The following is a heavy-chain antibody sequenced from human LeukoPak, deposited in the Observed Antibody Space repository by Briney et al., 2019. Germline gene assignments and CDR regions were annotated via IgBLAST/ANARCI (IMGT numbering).Heavy chain of an antibody. Sequence: GASVKVSCKASGGTFSSYAISWVRQAPGQGLEWMGGIIPIFGTANYAQKFQGRVTITADESTSTAYMEPSSLRSEDTAVYYCARDGRTTVSPRGYYYYYYYMDVWGKGTTVTVSS. CDR3: ARDGRTTVSPRGYYYYYYYMDV. CDR2: IIPIFGTA. CDR1: GGTFSSYA. D-gene: IGHD4-11*01. V-gene: IGHV1-69*13. J-gene: IGHJ6*03.